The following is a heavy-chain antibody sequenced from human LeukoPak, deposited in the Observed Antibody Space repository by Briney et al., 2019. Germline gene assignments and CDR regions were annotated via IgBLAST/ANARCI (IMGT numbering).Heavy chain of an antibody. CDR2: ITASGNST. CDR3: AKDGIGEELATIAFDV. J-gene: IGHJ3*01. D-gene: IGHD5-24*01. CDR1: GFTFSSYG. Sequence: PGGSLRLSCTASGFTFSSYGMSWVRQAPGKGLDWVLAITASGNSTYYADSVKGRFTISRDNSKNTLYLQMNSLRAEDTAVYYCAKDGIGEELATIAFDVWGQGTLVTVSS. V-gene: IGHV3-23*01.